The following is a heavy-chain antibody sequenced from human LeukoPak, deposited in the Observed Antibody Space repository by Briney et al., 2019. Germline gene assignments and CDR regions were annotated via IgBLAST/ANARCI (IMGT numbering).Heavy chain of an antibody. J-gene: IGHJ4*02. CDR3: ARVYCSGGSCYEFDF. D-gene: IGHD2-15*01. CDR2: INPRDGST. CDR1: GYTFTNYY. V-gene: IGHV1-46*03. Sequence: GASVKVSCKAAGYTFTNYYMQWVRQAPGQGLEWMGIINPRDGSTSYAQKFQGRVTVTRDTSTSTVYMELSSLRPEDTAVYYCARVYCSGGSCYEFDFWGQGTLVTVSS.